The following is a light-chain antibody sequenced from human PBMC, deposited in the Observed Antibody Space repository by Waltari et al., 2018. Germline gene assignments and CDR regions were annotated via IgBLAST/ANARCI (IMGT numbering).Light chain of an antibody. J-gene: IGKJ5*01. CDR1: QSGRRK. Sequence: EIVMTQSPANLSQYPGERVSISCRANQSGRRKLARYQQKPGQAPRLLIYGASTRATGIPARVSGSGSGTEFTLTISSLQSEDFDVYYCQQYNNWPPITFGQGTRLEIK. V-gene: IGKV3-15*01. CDR3: QQYNNWPPIT. CDR2: GAS.